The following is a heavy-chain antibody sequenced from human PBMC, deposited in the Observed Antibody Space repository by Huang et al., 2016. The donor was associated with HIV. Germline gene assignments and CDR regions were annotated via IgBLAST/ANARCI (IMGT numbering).Heavy chain of an antibody. J-gene: IGHJ4*02. CDR2: INQDGSDT. CDR3: ARDGPEYSNYLDF. Sequence: EIQLMEAGGGLVRPGGSLRLSCGVSGFTFDGFWMSWVRQAPGKGLGWVANINQDGSDTYYVESVRGRFTISRDNSKNSLYLQMNGLTDEDAAVYYCARDGPEYSNYLDFWGPGTLVTV. D-gene: IGHD4-4*01. V-gene: IGHV3-7*01. CDR1: GFTFDGFW.